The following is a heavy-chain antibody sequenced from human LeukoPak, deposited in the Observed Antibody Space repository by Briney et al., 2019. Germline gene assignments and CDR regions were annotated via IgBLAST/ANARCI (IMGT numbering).Heavy chain of an antibody. CDR2: IYDGGST. D-gene: IGHD1-26*01. CDR1: GGSVNSYY. Sequence: PSETLSLTCTVSGGSVNSYYLSWIRQPAGKTLEWIGRIYDGGSTNYNPSLKSRVTMSVDTSKNQVSLKLKSVTAADTAVYYCARGVNSGYFDYCGQGTLVTVSS. V-gene: IGHV4-4*07. J-gene: IGHJ4*02. CDR3: ARGVNSGYFDY.